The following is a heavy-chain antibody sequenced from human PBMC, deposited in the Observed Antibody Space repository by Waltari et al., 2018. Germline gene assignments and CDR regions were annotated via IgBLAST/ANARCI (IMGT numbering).Heavy chain of an antibody. CDR3: ARGRSSWTGLGY. V-gene: IGHV3-53*01. CDR2: IYSGGST. D-gene: IGHD6-13*01. CDR1: GFTVSSNY. Sequence: EVQLVESGGGLIQPGGSLRLSCAASGFTVSSNYMSWVRQAPGKGLEWVSVIYSGGSTYYADSVKGRFTIARDNSKHTLYLQMNSLRAEDTAVYYCARGRSSWTGLGYWGQGTLVTVSS. J-gene: IGHJ4*02.